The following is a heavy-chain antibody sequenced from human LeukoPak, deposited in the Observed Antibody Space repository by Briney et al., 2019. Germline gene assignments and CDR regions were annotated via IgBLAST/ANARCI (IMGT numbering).Heavy chain of an antibody. D-gene: IGHD3-10*01. CDR2: ISAYNGNT. CDR3: ARDGYYYGSGMKEY. J-gene: IGHJ4*02. V-gene: IGHV1-18*01. CDR1: GYTFTSYG. Sequence: GASVKVSCRASGYTFTSYGISWVRQAPGQGLEWMGWISAYNGNTNYAQKLQGRVTMTTDTSTSTAYMELRSLRSDDTAVYYCARDGYYYGSGMKEYWGQGTLVTVSS.